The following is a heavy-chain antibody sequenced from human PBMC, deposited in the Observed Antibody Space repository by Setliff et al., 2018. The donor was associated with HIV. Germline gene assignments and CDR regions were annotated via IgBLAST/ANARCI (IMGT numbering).Heavy chain of an antibody. D-gene: IGHD6-13*01. V-gene: IGHV3-30*03. J-gene: IGHJ6*02. CDR3: ARDCRVGWVFTYGMDV. Sequence: GGSLRLSCAASGFAFSSYHIHWVRQAPGKGLEWVAVISYDGSNKYYADSVKGRFTISRDNSKNTLYLQMNNLRVEDTAVYYCARDCRVGWVFTYGMDVWGQGTLVTVSS. CDR1: GFAFSSYH. CDR2: ISYDGSNK.